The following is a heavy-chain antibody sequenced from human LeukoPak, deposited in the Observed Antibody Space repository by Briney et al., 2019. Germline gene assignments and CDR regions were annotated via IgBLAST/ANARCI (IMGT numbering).Heavy chain of an antibody. V-gene: IGHV1-2*02. CDR1: GYTFTGYY. Sequence: ASVKVSCKASGYTFTGYYMHWVRQAPGQGLEWMGWINPNSGGTNYAQKFQGRVTMTRDTSISTAYMELSRLRSEDTAVYYCARALMVRGVHTYYFDYWGQGTLVTVSS. D-gene: IGHD3-10*01. CDR2: INPNSGGT. CDR3: ARALMVRGVHTYYFDY. J-gene: IGHJ4*02.